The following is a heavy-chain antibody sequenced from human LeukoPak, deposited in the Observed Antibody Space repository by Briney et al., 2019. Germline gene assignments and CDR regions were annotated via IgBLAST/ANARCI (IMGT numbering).Heavy chain of an antibody. CDR3: ATEGGSRFFDY. J-gene: IGHJ4*02. Sequence: GGSLRLSCAASGFTFSSYGMHWVRQAPGKGLEWVAVIWYDGSNRYYADSVKGRLTISRDTSKNTLYLQMNSLRAEDTAVYYCATEGGSRFFDYWGQGTLVTVSS. V-gene: IGHV3-33*01. CDR2: IWYDGSNR. CDR1: GFTFSSYG. D-gene: IGHD1-26*01.